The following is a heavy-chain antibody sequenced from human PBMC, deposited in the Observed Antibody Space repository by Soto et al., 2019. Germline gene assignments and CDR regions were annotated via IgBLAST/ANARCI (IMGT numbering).Heavy chain of an antibody. V-gene: IGHV4-59*01. J-gene: IGHJ5*02. CDR1: GGSLRDYY. CDR3: ARGGIAARKGRWFDP. D-gene: IGHD6-6*01. Sequence: TSEALSLTCTVSGGSLRDYYWTWIRQPPGKGLEWIGYIHYSGSTNYNPSLKGRVTISVDTSKNQFSLKLRSVTAADAAMYHCARGGIAARKGRWFDPWGQGAPVTVSS. CDR2: IHYSGST.